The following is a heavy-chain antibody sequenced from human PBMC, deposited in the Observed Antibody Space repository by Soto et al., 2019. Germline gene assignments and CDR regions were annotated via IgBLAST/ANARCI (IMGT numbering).Heavy chain of an antibody. CDR1: GGSFSGYY. Sequence: SETLSLTCAVYGGSFSGYYWSWIRQPPGKGLEWIGEINHSGSTNYNPSLKSRVTISVDTSKNQFSLKLSSVTAADTAVYYCARGRGRYCSGGSCYNNWFDPWGQGTLVTVSS. CDR3: ARGRGRYCSGGSCYNNWFDP. J-gene: IGHJ5*02. D-gene: IGHD2-15*01. V-gene: IGHV4-34*01. CDR2: INHSGST.